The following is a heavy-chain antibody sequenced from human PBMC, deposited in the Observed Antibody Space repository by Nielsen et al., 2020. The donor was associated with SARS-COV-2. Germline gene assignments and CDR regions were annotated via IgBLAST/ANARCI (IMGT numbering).Heavy chain of an antibody. CDR1: GYTFTSYD. CDR2: MNPNSGNT. J-gene: IGHJ4*02. D-gene: IGHD3-22*01. Sequence: ASVMVSCKASGYTFTSYDINWVRQATGQGLEWMGWMNPNSGNTGYAQKFKGRVTMTRDTSISTAYMELSSLTSEDTAVYYCARRADYYDSSAYYYWGQGILVTVSS. V-gene: IGHV1-8*01. CDR3: ARRADYYDSSAYYY.